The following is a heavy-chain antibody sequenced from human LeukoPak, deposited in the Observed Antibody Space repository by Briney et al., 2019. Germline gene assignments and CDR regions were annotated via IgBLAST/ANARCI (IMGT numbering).Heavy chain of an antibody. D-gene: IGHD5-12*01. CDR3: ARARNQRYSGYDFGY. V-gene: IGHV1-8*01. CDR2: MNPNSGNT. CDR1: GYTFTSYD. Sequence: ASVKVSCKASGYTFTSYDINWVRQATGQGLEWMGWMNPNSGNTGYAQKFQGRVTMTRNTPISTAYMELSSLRSEDTAVYYCARARNQRYSGYDFGYWGQGTLVTVSS. J-gene: IGHJ4*02.